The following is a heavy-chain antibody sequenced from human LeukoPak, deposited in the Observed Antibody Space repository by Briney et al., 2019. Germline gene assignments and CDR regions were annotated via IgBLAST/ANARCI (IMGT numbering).Heavy chain of an antibody. J-gene: IGHJ1*01. D-gene: IGHD6-13*01. CDR3: AKDMGAAAGPLD. Sequence: GGSLRLSCAASGFTFDDYAMHWVRQAPGKGLEWVSGISWNSGSIGYADSVKGRFTISRDNSKNSLYLQMNSLRPEDSALYYCAKDMGAAAGPLDWGQGTLVTVSS. V-gene: IGHV3-9*01. CDR1: GFTFDDYA. CDR2: ISWNSGSI.